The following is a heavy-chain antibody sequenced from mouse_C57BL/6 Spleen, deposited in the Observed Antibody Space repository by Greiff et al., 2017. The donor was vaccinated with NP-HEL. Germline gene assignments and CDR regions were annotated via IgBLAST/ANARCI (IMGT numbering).Heavy chain of an antibody. D-gene: IGHD1-1*01. CDR2: ISSGSSTI. V-gene: IGHV5-17*01. Sequence: DVQLVESGGGLVKPGGSLKLSCAASGFTFSDYGMHWVRQAPEKGLEWVAYISSGSSTIYYADTVKGRFTISRDNAKNTLFLQMTSLRSEDTAMYYCARGITTVVATDFDVWGTGTTVTVSS. J-gene: IGHJ1*03. CDR1: GFTFSDYG. CDR3: ARGITTVVATDFDV.